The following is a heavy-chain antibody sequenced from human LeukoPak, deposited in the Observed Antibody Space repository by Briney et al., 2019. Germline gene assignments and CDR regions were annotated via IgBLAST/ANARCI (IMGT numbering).Heavy chain of an antibody. CDR2: IKQDGSEK. Sequence: GGSLRLSCAASAFTFRSFWMSWVRQAPGKGLEWVANIKQDGSEKYYVDSVKGRFTISRDNAKNSLFLQMNSLRAEDTAVYYCARAGGYYYDSSGYYYAEEYYFDYWGQGTLVTVSS. D-gene: IGHD3-22*01. V-gene: IGHV3-7*05. CDR1: AFTFRSFW. J-gene: IGHJ4*02. CDR3: ARAGGYYYDSSGYYYAEEYYFDY.